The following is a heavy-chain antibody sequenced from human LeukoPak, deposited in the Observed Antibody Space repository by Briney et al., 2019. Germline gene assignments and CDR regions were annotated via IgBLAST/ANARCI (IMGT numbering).Heavy chain of an antibody. D-gene: IGHD4-23*01. J-gene: IGHJ4*02. CDR3: ARGRPHGNDY. CDR1: GFTFTSYS. CDR2: ISYDGSNK. Sequence: GGSLRLSCAASGFTFTSYSVSWVRQAPGKGLEWVAVISYDGSNKYYADSVKGRFTISRDNSKNTLYLQMNSLRVEDTAVYYCARGRPHGNDYWGQGTLVTVSS. V-gene: IGHV3-30*03.